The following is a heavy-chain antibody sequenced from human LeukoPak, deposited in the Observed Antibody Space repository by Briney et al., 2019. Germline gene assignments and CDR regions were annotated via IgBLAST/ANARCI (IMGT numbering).Heavy chain of an antibody. CDR3: AKDLADYGDYDY. CDR1: GFTFSSYA. V-gene: IGHV3-23*01. J-gene: IGHJ4*02. CDR2: ISGSGGST. Sequence: GGSLRLSCAASGFTFSSYAMSWVRQAPGKGLEWVSAISGSGGSTYYADSVKGRLTISRDNSKNTLYLQMNSLRAEDTAVYYCAKDLADYGDYDYWGQGTLVTVSS. D-gene: IGHD4-17*01.